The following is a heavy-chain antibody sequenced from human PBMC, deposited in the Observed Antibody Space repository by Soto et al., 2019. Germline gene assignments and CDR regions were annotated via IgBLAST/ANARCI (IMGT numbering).Heavy chain of an antibody. CDR1: GYSFTGYY. D-gene: IGHD4-17*01. V-gene: IGHV1-2*02. J-gene: IGHJ4*02. Sequence: QVQLVQSGAAVKKPGASVKVSCKASGYSFTGYYMHWVRQAPGQGLEWMGWISPKNGDTRYARQFQGRVTMTRDRSISTVYMELSSLISDDTAFYYCARDAQPSGDYYFDYWGQGTLVTVSS. CDR2: ISPKNGDT. CDR3: ARDAQPSGDYYFDY.